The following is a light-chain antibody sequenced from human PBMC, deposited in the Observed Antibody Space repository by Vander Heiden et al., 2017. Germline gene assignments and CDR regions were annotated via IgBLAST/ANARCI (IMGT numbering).Light chain of an antibody. Sequence: DIVMIQSPDPLGVSLGDRATINCKSSQSVLDNSKNKNFLTWYQQKLGLPPKLVIYWASTRESGVPDRFSGSRFGTDFTLTISSLQVEDVAVYFCQQEDSSPFTFGHGTKVDIK. V-gene: IGKV4-1*01. J-gene: IGKJ3*01. CDR2: WAS. CDR3: QQEDSSPFT. CDR1: QSVLDNSKNKNF.